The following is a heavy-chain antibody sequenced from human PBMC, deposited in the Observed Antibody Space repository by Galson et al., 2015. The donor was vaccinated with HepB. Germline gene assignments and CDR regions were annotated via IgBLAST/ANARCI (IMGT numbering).Heavy chain of an antibody. J-gene: IGHJ4*02. CDR3: ARQKYSTPVPIDY. V-gene: IGHV3-7*03. Sequence: SLRLSCAASEFIFSRYWMSWVRQAPGKGLEWVADINEDGSEKYYVDSVKGRFTIFRDNAKNSLYLQMNSLRAEDSAVYHCARQKYSTPVPIDYWGQGTLVTVSS. CDR1: EFIFSRYW. CDR2: INEDGSEK. D-gene: IGHD6-6*01.